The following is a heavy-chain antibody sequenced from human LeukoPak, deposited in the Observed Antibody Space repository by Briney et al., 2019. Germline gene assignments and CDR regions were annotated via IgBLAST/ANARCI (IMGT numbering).Heavy chain of an antibody. CDR2: IRYDGSNK. D-gene: IGHD6-6*01. CDR1: GFTFSSYG. V-gene: IGHV3-30*02. CDR3: AKDRGKYSSSIEGSFDY. Sequence: GGSLRLSCAASGFTFSSYGMHWVRQAPGKGLEWVAFIRYDGSNKYYADSVKGRFTISRDNSENTLYLQMNSLRAEDTAVYYCAKDRGKYSSSIEGSFDYWGQGTLVTVSS. J-gene: IGHJ4*02.